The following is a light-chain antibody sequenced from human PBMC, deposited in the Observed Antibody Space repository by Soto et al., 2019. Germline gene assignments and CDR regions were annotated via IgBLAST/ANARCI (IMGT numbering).Light chain of an antibody. CDR3: SSYTSSNDVV. CDR1: SSDVGGYNH. J-gene: IGLJ2*01. CDR2: EVS. Sequence: QSALTQPASVSGSPGQSITISCTGTSSDVGGYNHVSWYQQHPGKAPKLMIYEVSNRPSGVSNRFSGSKSGNTASLTISGLQAEDEADYYCSSYTSSNDVVFGGGTKLTVL. V-gene: IGLV2-14*01.